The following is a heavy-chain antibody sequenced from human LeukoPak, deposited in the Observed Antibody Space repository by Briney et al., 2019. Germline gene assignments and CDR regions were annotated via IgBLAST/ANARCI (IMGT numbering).Heavy chain of an antibody. J-gene: IGHJ3*02. CDR2: IIPIFGTA. CDR3: ASPAWSSSGYYPDAFDI. V-gene: IGHV1-69*13. CDR1: GYTFTGYY. Sequence: ASVKVSCKASGYTFTGYYMHWVRQAPGQGLEWMGGIIPIFGTANYAQKFQGRVTITADESTSTAYMELSSLRSEDTAVYYCASPAWSSSGYYPDAFDIWGQGTMVTVSS. D-gene: IGHD3-22*01.